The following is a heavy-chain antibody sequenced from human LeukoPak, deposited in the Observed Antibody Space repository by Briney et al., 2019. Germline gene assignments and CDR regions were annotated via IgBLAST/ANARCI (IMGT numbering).Heavy chain of an antibody. J-gene: IGHJ2*01. CDR1: GYTFTGYY. V-gene: IGHV1-2*02. CDR2: INPNSGGT. D-gene: IGHD3-16*01. Sequence: ASVKVSCKASGYTFTGYYMHWVRQAPGQGLEWMGWINPNSGGTNYAQKFQGRVTMTRDTSNSTAYMELSRLRSDDTAVYYCARVWGRPSASYFDLWGRGTLVSVSS. CDR3: ARVWGRPSASYFDL.